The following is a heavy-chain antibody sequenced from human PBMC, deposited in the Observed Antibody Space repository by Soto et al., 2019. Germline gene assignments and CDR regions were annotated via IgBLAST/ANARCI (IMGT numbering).Heavy chain of an antibody. J-gene: IGHJ5*02. CDR3: ERDKGTTCLDT. CDR2: IWSDGSKE. D-gene: IGHD1-26*01. V-gene: IGHV3-33*01. Sequence: QAQLMESGGGVVQPGRSLRLSCTASGLPFSASGMHWVRQAPGKGLEWVAMIWSDGSKEYYSDSVKGRFTISRDNSKSMVFLQMDRLRAEDTAVYYCERDKGTTCLDTWGQGDMVTVSS. CDR1: GLPFSASG.